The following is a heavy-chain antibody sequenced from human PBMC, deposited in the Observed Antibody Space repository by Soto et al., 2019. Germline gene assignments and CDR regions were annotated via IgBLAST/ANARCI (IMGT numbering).Heavy chain of an antibody. CDR2: INADDGNT. CDR1: GYTFTNFP. CDR3: ARGYGSGAGYVWGSYRHFDY. D-gene: IGHD3-16*02. Sequence: ASVKVSCKASGYTFTNFPIHWVRQAPGQRLEWMGWINADDGNTKYSQKFQGRVTIARDTYADTAYMELSSLRSEDTAVYYCARGYGSGAGYVWGSYRHFDYWGQGTLVTVSS. J-gene: IGHJ4*02. V-gene: IGHV1-3*01.